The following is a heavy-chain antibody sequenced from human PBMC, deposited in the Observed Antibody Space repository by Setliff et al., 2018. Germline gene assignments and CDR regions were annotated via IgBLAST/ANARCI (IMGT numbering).Heavy chain of an antibody. V-gene: IGHV4-61*05. CDR2: IYTSGTA. CDR1: GGSISSGNYY. CDR3: ARRSQGRWYEVGWFDP. D-gene: IGHD6-13*01. J-gene: IGHJ5*02. Sequence: SETLSLTCRVSGGSISSGNYYWGLIRQPPGKGLEWIGYIYTSGTAIYNPSLRSRVTISVDMSKKQFSLKLNSVTAADTAIYYCARRSQGRWYEVGWFDPWGQGTLVTVSS.